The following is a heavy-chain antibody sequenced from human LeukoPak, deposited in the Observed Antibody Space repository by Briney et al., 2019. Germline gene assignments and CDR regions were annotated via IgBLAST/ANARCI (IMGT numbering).Heavy chain of an antibody. J-gene: IGHJ4*02. D-gene: IGHD3-3*02. V-gene: IGHV3-30*02. CDR3: AKNRRSSSFYYFDY. CDR2: IGHDGSNK. CDR1: GFTFSSYG. Sequence: PGGSLRLSCAASGFTFSSYGMHWVRQAPGKGLEWVTFIGHDGSNKYYADSVKGRFTISRDNSKNTLYLQMNSLRAEDTAVYYCAKNRRSSSFYYFDYWGQGTLVTVSS.